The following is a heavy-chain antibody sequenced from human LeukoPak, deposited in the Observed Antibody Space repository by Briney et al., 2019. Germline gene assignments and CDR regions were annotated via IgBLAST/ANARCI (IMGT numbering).Heavy chain of an antibody. J-gene: IGHJ3*02. CDR3: ARVLPVTHAFDI. D-gene: IGHD4-23*01. CDR2: IYYSGST. Sequence: SETLSLTCTVSGGSISSYYWSWIRQPPGKGLEWIGYIYYSGSTNYNPSLKSRVTISVDTSKNQFSLKLSSVTAADTAVYYCARVLPVTHAFDIWGQGTMVTVSS. CDR1: GGSISSYY. V-gene: IGHV4-59*01.